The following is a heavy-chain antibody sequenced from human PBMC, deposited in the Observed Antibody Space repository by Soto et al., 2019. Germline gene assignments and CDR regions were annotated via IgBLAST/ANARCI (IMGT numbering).Heavy chain of an antibody. D-gene: IGHD6-19*01. J-gene: IGHJ4*02. CDR2: ISAFNGNT. Sequence: QVQLVQXXAEVKKPGASVKVSCKASGYTXTSYGLSWVRQAPGQGLEWMGWISAFNGNTYYVQKLQGRVTMTTDTSTSTAYMELRSLRSDDTAVYYCARKKGLVSSGYVYWGQGTLVTVSS. CDR1: GYTXTSYG. V-gene: IGHV1-18*01. CDR3: ARKKGLVSSGYVY.